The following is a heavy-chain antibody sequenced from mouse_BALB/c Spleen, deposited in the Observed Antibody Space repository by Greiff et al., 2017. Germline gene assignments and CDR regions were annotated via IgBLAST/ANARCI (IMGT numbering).Heavy chain of an antibody. CDR3: VRRESFYAMDY. CDR1: GFTFSDYY. J-gene: IGHJ4*01. CDR2: ISDGGSYT. V-gene: IGHV5-4*02. Sequence: EVQLVESGGGLVKPGGSLKLSCAASGFTFSDYYMSWVRQTPEKRLEWVATISDGGSYTYYPDSVKGRFTISRDNSKNNLYLQMSSLKSEDTAMYYCVRRESFYAMDYWGQGTSGTVSS. D-gene: IGHD6-2*01.